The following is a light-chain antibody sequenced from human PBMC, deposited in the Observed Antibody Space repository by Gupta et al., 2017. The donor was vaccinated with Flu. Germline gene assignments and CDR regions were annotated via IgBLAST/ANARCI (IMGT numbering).Light chain of an antibody. CDR3: QQYYNVPFI. Sequence: SNYLNWYQQKPVQAPKLLISVASRLQTGVPSRFSGSGFGTDFTLTISSLQPEDFGTYYCQQYYNVPFIFGPGT. CDR1: SNY. V-gene: IGKV1-33*01. CDR2: VAS. J-gene: IGKJ3*01.